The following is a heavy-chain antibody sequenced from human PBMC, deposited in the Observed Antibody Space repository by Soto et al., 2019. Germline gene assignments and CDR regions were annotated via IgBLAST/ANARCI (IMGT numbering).Heavy chain of an antibody. Sequence: GGSLRLSCAASGFTFSSYWMSWVRQAPGKGLEWVANIKQDGSEKYYVDSVKGRLTISRDNAKNSLYLQMNSLRAEDTAVYYCAKEGYSSSWYSDYWGQGTLVTVSS. CDR3: AKEGYSSSWYSDY. V-gene: IGHV3-7*05. CDR2: IKQDGSEK. CDR1: GFTFSSYW. J-gene: IGHJ4*02. D-gene: IGHD6-13*01.